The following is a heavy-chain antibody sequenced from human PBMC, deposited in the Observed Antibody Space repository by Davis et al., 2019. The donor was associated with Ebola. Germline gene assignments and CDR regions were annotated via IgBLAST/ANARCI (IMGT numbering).Heavy chain of an antibody. J-gene: IGHJ6*02. Sequence: GESLKISCAASGFIFSSYAMSWVRQAPGKGLEWLSTLTSGGSPYYAGSVKGRFTISRDNSKNTLQLQLNSLRADDTAVYYCARRGRARGMDVWGQGTTVTVSS. V-gene: IGHV3-23*01. CDR1: GFIFSSYA. D-gene: IGHD3-10*01. CDR2: LTSGGSP. CDR3: ARRGRARGMDV.